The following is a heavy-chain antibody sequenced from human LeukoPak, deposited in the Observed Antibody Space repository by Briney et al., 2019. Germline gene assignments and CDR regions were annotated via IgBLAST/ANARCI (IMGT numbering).Heavy chain of an antibody. CDR3: AKPAGSSGSHPYYHYMDV. D-gene: IGHD1-26*01. J-gene: IGHJ6*03. CDR2: ISGAGGST. CDR1: GFTFGSYT. Sequence: GGSLRLSCAASGFTFGSYTMSWVHQAPGKGLEWVSSISGAGGSTFSADSVRGRFTVSRDNSKNTLFLQMSSLRAEDTAVYYCAKPAGSSGSHPYYHYMDVWGKGTTVTVSS. V-gene: IGHV3-23*01.